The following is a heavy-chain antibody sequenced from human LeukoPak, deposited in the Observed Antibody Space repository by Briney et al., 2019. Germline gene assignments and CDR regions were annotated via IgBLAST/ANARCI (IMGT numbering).Heavy chain of an antibody. D-gene: IGHD1-26*01. V-gene: IGHV4-38-2*01. Sequence: SETLSLTCAVSGYSISSGYYWGWIRQPPGKGLEWIGEIYHSGSTNYNPSLKSRVTISVDKSKNQFSLKLSSVTAADTAVYYCARVRSGSYGCDYWGQGTLVTVSS. CDR3: ARVRSGSYGCDY. CDR1: GYSISSGYY. CDR2: IYHSGST. J-gene: IGHJ4*02.